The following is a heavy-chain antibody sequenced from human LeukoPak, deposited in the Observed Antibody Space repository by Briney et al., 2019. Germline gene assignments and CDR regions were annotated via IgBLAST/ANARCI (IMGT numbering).Heavy chain of an antibody. V-gene: IGHV3-48*01. D-gene: IGHD3-3*01. Sequence: GGSLRLSCAASGFTFSSYSMNWVRQAPGKGLEWVSYISSSSSTIYYADSVKGRFTISRDNAKNSLYLQMNSLRAEDTAVYYCARDGFWSGYSRADYYMDVWGKGTTVTVSS. CDR2: ISSSSSTI. J-gene: IGHJ6*03. CDR3: ARDGFWSGYSRADYYMDV. CDR1: GFTFSSYS.